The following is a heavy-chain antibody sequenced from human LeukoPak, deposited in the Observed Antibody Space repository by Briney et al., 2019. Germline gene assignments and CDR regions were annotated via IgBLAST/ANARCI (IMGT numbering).Heavy chain of an antibody. V-gene: IGHV1-2*02. Sequence: ASVKVSCKASGYTFTGYHMHWVRQAPGQGLEWMGWINPNSGGTNYAQKFQGRVTMTRDTSISTAYMELSRLGSDDTAVYYCARSRTRAYSSSWDWTYWGQGTLVTVSS. J-gene: IGHJ4*02. D-gene: IGHD6-13*01. CDR3: ARSRTRAYSSSWDWTY. CDR2: INPNSGGT. CDR1: GYTFTGYH.